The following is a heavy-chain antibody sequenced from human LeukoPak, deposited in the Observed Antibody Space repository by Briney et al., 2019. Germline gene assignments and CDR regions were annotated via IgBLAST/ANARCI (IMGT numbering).Heavy chain of an antibody. CDR2: ISSSSSYI. V-gene: IGHV3-21*01. D-gene: IGHD3-10*01. Sequence: GGSLRLSCAASGFTFSSYSMNWVRQAPGKGLEWVSSISSSSSYIYYADSVKGRFTISRDNAKNSLYLQMNSLRAEDTAVYYCAGDHMVRGVIIYWGQGTLVTVSS. CDR1: GFTFSSYS. J-gene: IGHJ4*02. CDR3: AGDHMVRGVIIY.